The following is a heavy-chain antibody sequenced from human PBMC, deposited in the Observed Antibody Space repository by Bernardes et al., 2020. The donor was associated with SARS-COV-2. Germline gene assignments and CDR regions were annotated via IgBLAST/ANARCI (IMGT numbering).Heavy chain of an antibody. CDR2: ISGSGGST. V-gene: IGHV3-23*01. Sequence: GGSLRLSCAASGFTFSSYAMTWVRQAPGKGLEWVSTISGSGGSTYYADSVKGRFTISRDNSKNTLYLQMNSLRAEDTAVFYCAGYGSGSYKLFDPWGQGNLITVSS. CDR3: AGYGSGSYKLFDP. CDR1: GFTFSSYA. J-gene: IGHJ5*02. D-gene: IGHD3-10*01.